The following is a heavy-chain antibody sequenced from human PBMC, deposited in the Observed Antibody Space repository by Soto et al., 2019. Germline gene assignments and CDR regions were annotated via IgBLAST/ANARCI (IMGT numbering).Heavy chain of an antibody. Sequence: SETLSLTCTVAGGSVTNYYWSWIRRPPGKGLEWIGYIYYSGSTNYNPSLTSRVTISVDTSKNQFSLKLSSVTAADTAVYYCARHRYSYGVYYFDYWGQGTLVTVSS. CDR3: ARHRYSYGVYYFDY. J-gene: IGHJ4*02. D-gene: IGHD5-18*01. CDR2: IYYSGST. V-gene: IGHV4-59*08. CDR1: GGSVTNYY.